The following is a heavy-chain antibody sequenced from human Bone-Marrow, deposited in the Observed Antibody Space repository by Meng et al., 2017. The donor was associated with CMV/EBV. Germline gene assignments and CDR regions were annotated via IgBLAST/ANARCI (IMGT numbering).Heavy chain of an antibody. CDR3: ARRRIYGYCSSTSGDTETYYYYYCIDV. V-gene: IGHV3-48*04. CDR2: ISSSSSTI. CDR1: GFTFSSYS. Sequence: GESLKISCAASGFTFSSYSMNWVRQAPGKGLEWVSYISSSSSTIYYADSVKGRFTISRDNAKNSLYLQMNSLRAEDTAVYYCARRRIYGYCSSTSGDTETYYYYYCIDVWGQGTTVTVSS. J-gene: IGHJ6*02. D-gene: IGHD2-2*03.